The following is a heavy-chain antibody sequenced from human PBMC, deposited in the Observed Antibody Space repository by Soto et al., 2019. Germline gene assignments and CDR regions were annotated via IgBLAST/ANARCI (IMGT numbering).Heavy chain of an antibody. Sequence: QVQLVQSGAEVKKPGASVKVSCKASGYTFTSYYMHWVRQAPGQGLEWMGWINPDSGVTYYPHKFQDRVTMTRDTSISTAYMELSRLTSDDTALYYCARDRGVRDVWGQGTTVILSS. D-gene: IGHD2-8*01. CDR2: INPDSGVT. J-gene: IGHJ6*02. CDR1: GYTFTSYY. V-gene: IGHV1-2*02. CDR3: ARDRGVRDV.